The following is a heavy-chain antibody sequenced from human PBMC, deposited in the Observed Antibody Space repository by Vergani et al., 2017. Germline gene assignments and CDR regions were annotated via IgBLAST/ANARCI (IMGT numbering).Heavy chain of an antibody. CDR1: GFTVSSNY. CDR2: IYSGGST. D-gene: IGHD2-2*01. Sequence: EVQVVETGGGLVQPGGSLRLSCAPSGFTVSSNYMSWVRQAPGKGLEWVSVIYSGGSTYYADSVKGRFIISRDNSKNTLYLQMNSLRAEDTAVYYCASSNDPGTFDYWGQGTLVTVSS. V-gene: IGHV3-66*01. J-gene: IGHJ4*02. CDR3: ASSNDPGTFDY.